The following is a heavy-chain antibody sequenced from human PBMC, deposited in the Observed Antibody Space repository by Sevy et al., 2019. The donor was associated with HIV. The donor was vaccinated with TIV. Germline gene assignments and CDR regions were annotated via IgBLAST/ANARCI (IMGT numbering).Heavy chain of an antibody. V-gene: IGHV3-11*01. CDR3: ARDHVKDGDLGDYYYYAMDV. CDR2: ISGSDGTI. Sequence: GGSLRLSCAASGFTFSDYYMSWIRQAPGKGLEWVSYISGSDGTIYYADSVKGRFTISRDNAKNSPYLQMNSLRADDTAVYYCARDHVKDGDLGDYYYYAMDVWGQGTTVTVSS. J-gene: IGHJ6*02. D-gene: IGHD4-17*01. CDR1: GFTFSDYY.